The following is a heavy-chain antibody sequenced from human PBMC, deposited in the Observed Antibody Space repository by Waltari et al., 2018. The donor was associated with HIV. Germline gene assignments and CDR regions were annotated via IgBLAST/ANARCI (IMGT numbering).Heavy chain of an antibody. J-gene: IGHJ1*01. D-gene: IGHD3-9*01. CDR3: ATQISDILTGNSYFQH. CDR2: SNAGNGNT. Sequence: QVQLVQSGAEVKKPGASVKVSCKASGYTFTSYAMHWVRQAPGQRLEWMGWSNAGNGNTKYSQKFQGRVTITRDTSASTAYMELSSLRSEDTAVYYCATQISDILTGNSYFQHWGQGTLVTVSS. CDR1: GYTFTSYA. V-gene: IGHV1-3*01.